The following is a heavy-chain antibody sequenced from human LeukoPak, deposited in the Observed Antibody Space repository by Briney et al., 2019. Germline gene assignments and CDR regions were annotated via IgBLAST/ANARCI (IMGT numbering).Heavy chain of an antibody. CDR1: GGSISSYY. V-gene: IGHV4-59*08. D-gene: IGHD3-22*01. Sequence: SETLSLTCTVSGGSISSYYWSWIRQPPGKGLEWIGYIFYSGNTNYNPSLKSRVTISVETSKNQFSLKLRSVTAADTAVYYCARHGGQSSGYYYWGQGTLSPSPQ. CDR3: ARHGGQSSGYYY. J-gene: IGHJ4*02. CDR2: IFYSGNT.